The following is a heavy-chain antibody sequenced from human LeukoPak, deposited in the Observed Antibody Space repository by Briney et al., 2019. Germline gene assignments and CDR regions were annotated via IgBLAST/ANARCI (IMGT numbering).Heavy chain of an antibody. V-gene: IGHV1-24*01. Sequence: GASVKVSCKVSGYTLTELSMHWVRQAPGKGLEWMGGFDPEDGETIYAQKFQGRVTMTEDTSTDTAYMELSSLRSEDTAVYYCATVWGSSSGWYSVRWFDPWGQGTLVTVSS. J-gene: IGHJ5*02. CDR3: ATVWGSSSGWYSVRWFDP. CDR1: GYTLTELS. D-gene: IGHD6-19*01. CDR2: FDPEDGET.